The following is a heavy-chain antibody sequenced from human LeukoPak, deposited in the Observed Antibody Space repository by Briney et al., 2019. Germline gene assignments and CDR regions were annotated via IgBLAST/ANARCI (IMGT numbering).Heavy chain of an antibody. CDR1: GFTFSSYS. Sequence: PGGSLRLSCAASGFTFSSYSMNWVRQAPGKGLEWVSSISSSSSYIYYADSVKGRFTISRDNAKNSLYLQMNSLRAEDTAVYYCARDTSTLAARLHYYYYGMDVWGQGTTVTVSS. CDR3: ARDTSTLAARLHYYYYGMDV. V-gene: IGHV3-21*01. J-gene: IGHJ6*02. D-gene: IGHD6-6*01. CDR2: ISSSSSYI.